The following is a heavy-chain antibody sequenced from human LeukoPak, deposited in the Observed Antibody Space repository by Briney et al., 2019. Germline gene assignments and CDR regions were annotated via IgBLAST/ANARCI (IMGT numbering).Heavy chain of an antibody. CDR3: ARRDGGHYDILTGYYLYYYYMDV. CDR2: IKEDGSEK. V-gene: IGHV3-7*01. CDR1: GFTFSSYW. J-gene: IGHJ6*03. Sequence: GGSLRLSCAASGFTFSSYWMSWVRQAPGKGLEWVAHIKEDGSEKYYVDSVKGRFTISRDNAKNSLYLQMNSLRAEDTAVYYCARRDGGHYDILTGYYLYYYYMDVWGKGTTVTVSS. D-gene: IGHD3-9*01.